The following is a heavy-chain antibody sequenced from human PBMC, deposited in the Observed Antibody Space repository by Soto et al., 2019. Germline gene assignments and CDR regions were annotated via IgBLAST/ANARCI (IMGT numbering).Heavy chain of an antibody. Sequence: GGSLRLSCAASGFTFRSYWMQWVRQAPGKGLVWVSWINSDGSSTSYADSVKGRFTISRDNAKNSLYLQMNSLRAEDTAVYYCARDATSSGWPNAFEIWGQGTMVTVSS. CDR1: GFTFRSYW. J-gene: IGHJ3*02. D-gene: IGHD6-19*01. CDR3: ARDATSSGWPNAFEI. CDR2: INSDGSST. V-gene: IGHV3-74*01.